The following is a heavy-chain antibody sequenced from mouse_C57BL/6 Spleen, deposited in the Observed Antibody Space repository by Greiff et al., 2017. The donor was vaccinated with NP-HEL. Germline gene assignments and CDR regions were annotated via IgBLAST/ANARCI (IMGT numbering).Heavy chain of an antibody. Sequence: EVKLQESGPGLVKPSQSLSLTCSVTGYSITSGYYWNWIRQSPGNKLEWMGYISYDGSNNYNPSLKNRIPITRDTSKNQFFLKLNSVTTEDTATYYCARDQGAMDYWGQGTSVTVSS. CDR2: ISYDGSN. J-gene: IGHJ4*01. CDR1: GYSITSGYY. CDR3: ARDQGAMDY. V-gene: IGHV3-6*01.